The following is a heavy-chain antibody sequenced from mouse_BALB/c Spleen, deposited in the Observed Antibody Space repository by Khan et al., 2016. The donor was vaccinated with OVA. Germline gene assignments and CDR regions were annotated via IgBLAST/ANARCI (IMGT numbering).Heavy chain of an antibody. CDR3: ATSYFYGYYYDY. V-gene: IGHV5-17*02. J-gene: IGHJ2*01. D-gene: IGHD1-1*01. Sequence: EVELVESGGGLVQPGGSRKLSCAASGFTFSSYGMHWVRQAPEKGLELVAYISGDSSTISYADKVTGRFTISSDYPKNTLFLQMTSLMSEDTARYYCATSYFYGYYYDYWGPGTTLTVSS. CDR2: ISGDSSTI. CDR1: GFTFSSYG.